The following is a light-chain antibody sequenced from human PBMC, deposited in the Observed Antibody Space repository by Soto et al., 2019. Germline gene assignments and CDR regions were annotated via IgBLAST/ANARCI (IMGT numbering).Light chain of an antibody. CDR3: SSFITSTSYV. J-gene: IGLJ1*01. CDR1: SSDVGNYNY. Sequence: QSVLTQPASVSGSPGQSITISCTGTSSDVGNYNYVSWYQQYPGKAHKLLISDVSYRPSGVSNRFSGSKSGNTASLTISGLQAEDEADYYCSSFITSTSYVFGTGTKVTVL. CDR2: DVS. V-gene: IGLV2-14*03.